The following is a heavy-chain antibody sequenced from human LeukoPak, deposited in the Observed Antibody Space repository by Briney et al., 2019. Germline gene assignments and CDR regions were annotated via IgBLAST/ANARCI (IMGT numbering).Heavy chain of an antibody. CDR2: IYYSGST. J-gene: IGHJ3*02. CDR3: ARRDIFGAFDI. V-gene: IGHV4-39*01. D-gene: IGHD3-10*01. CDR1: GGSISSSSYY. Sequence: SETLSLTCTVSGGSISSSSYYWGWIRQPPGKGLEWIGSIYYSGSTYYNPSLKSRVTISVDTSKNQFSLKLSSVTAADTAVYYCARRDIFGAFDIWGQGTMVTVSS.